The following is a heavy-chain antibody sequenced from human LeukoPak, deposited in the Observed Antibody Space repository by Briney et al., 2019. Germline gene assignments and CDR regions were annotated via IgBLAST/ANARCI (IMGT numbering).Heavy chain of an antibody. CDR2: IIPIFGTA. CDR3: AGIINVGATRYYFDY. CDR1: GGTFSSYA. V-gene: IGHV1-69*01. D-gene: IGHD1-26*01. Sequence: SVKVSCKASGGTFSSYAISWVRQAPGQGLEWMGGIIPIFGTANYAQKFQGRVTITADESTSTAYMELSSLRSEDTAVYYCAGIINVGATRYYFDYWGQGTLVTVSS. J-gene: IGHJ4*02.